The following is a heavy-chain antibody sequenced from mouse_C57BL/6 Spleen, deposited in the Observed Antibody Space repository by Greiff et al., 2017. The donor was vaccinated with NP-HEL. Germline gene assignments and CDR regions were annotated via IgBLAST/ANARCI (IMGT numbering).Heavy chain of an antibody. CDR3: AKGLSYYSNPAWFAY. CDR1: GFTFSDYG. V-gene: IGHV5-17*01. J-gene: IGHJ3*01. Sequence: EVHLVESGGGLVKPGGSLKLSCAASGFTFSDYGMHWVRQAPEKGLEWVAYISSGSSTIYYADTVKGRFTISRDNAKNTLFLQMTSLRSEDTAMYYCAKGLSYYSNPAWFAYWGQGTLVTVSA. D-gene: IGHD2-5*01. CDR2: ISSGSSTI.